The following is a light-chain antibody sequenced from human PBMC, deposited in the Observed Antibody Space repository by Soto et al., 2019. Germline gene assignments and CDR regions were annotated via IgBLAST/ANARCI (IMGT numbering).Light chain of an antibody. CDR3: MQSTQRPPT. CDR1: QSLLHITGETF. V-gene: IGKV2D-29*02. J-gene: IGKJ5*01. Sequence: VMNQNTHSLSVAPGQPASICCKSSQSLLHITGETFLFWYLQKPGQSPQLLIYEVSTRVSGVPDRFSGSGSGTDFTLEISRVETDDVGIYYCMQSTQRPPTFGQGTRLEI. CDR2: EVS.